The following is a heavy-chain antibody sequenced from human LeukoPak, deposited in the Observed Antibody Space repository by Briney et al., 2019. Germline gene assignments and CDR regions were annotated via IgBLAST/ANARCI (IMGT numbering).Heavy chain of an antibody. J-gene: IGHJ3*02. CDR3: ARDCSGGSCYGAFDI. CDR2: IYDSGST. Sequence: SETLSLTCTVSGASIRSGDYYWGWIRQPPGKGLEWIGYIYDSGSTYYNPSLKSRITISVDTSENRFSLKLSSVTATDTAVYYCARDCSGGSCYGAFDIWGQGTMVTVSS. V-gene: IGHV4-30-4*01. CDR1: GASIRSGDYY. D-gene: IGHD2-15*01.